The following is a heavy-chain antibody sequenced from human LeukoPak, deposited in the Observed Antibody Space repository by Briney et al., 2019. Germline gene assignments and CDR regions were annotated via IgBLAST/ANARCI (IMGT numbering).Heavy chain of an antibody. CDR1: GYSISSGYY. CDR3: ARARAPDAFDI. V-gene: IGHV4-38-2*02. CDR2: IYHSGST. Sequence: SETLSLTCTVSGYSISSGYYWGWIRQPPGKGLEWIGSIYHSGSTNYNPSLKSRVTISVDTSKNQFSLKLSSVTAADTAVYYCARARAPDAFDIWGQGTMVTVSS. J-gene: IGHJ3*02.